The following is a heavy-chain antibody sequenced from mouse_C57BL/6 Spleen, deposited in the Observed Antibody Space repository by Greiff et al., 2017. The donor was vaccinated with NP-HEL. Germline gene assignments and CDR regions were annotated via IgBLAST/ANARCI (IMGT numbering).Heavy chain of an antibody. CDR1: GYTFTDYY. D-gene: IGHD2-1*01. CDR2: INPNNGGT. Sequence: VQLQQSGPELVKPGASVKISCKASGYTFTDYYMNWVKQSHGKSLEWIGDINPNNGGTSYNQKFKGKATLTVDKSSSTAYMELRSLTSEDSAVYYCARLDSIYYGNLFYAMDYWGQGTSVTVSS. CDR3: ARLDSIYYGNLFYAMDY. J-gene: IGHJ4*01. V-gene: IGHV1-26*01.